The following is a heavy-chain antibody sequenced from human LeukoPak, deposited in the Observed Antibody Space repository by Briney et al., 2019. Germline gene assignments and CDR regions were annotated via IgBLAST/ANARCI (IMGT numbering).Heavy chain of an antibody. J-gene: IGHJ4*02. D-gene: IGHD3-16*01. CDR1: DYSISSGYY. CDR3: AREGFGVLNY. CDR2: INHSGGT. V-gene: IGHV4-38-2*02. Sequence: SETLSLTCTVSDYSISSGYYWGWIRQPPGKGLEWIGSINHSGGTSYNPSLKSRDTMSVDTSKNQFSLELRSVTAADTAVYYCAREGFGVLNYWGQGTLVAVSS.